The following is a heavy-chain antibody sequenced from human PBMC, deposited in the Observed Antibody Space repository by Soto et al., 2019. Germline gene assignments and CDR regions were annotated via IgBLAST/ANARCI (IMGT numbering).Heavy chain of an antibody. J-gene: IGHJ4*02. D-gene: IGHD5-12*01. Sequence: GGSLRLSCAASGFTFSSYGMHWVRQAPGKGLEWVAVIWYDGSNKYYADSVKGRFTISRDNSKNTLYLQMNSLRAEDTAVYYCARGYSGYDEGVIFLPDFDYWGQGTLVTVSS. V-gene: IGHV3-33*01. CDR3: ARGYSGYDEGVIFLPDFDY. CDR1: GFTFSSYG. CDR2: IWYDGSNK.